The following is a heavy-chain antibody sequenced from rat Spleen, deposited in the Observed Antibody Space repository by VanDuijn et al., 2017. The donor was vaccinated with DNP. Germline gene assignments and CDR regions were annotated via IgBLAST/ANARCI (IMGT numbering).Heavy chain of an antibody. CDR1: GFTFSSFW. CDR3: ATYYGFNSYFFDY. CDR2: ISFSGDNS. D-gene: IGHD1-9*01. V-gene: IGHV5-31*01. Sequence: EVQLVESGGDLVQPGRSLKLSCVASGFTFSSFWMYWIRQAPGKGLEWVASISFSGDNSYHRDSVKGRFTISRDNANGTLYLQMDNLRSEDTATYFCATYYGFNSYFFDYWGQGVMVTVSS. J-gene: IGHJ2*01.